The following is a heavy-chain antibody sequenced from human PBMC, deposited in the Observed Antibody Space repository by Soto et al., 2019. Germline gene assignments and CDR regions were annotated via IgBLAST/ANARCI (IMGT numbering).Heavy chain of an antibody. V-gene: IGHV3-64D*08. CDR1: GFAFSSRA. J-gene: IGHJ4*02. Sequence: EVQLVESGGDLIQPGGSLRLSCSASGFAFSSRAMHWVRQVPGKGLEYVSAINFNGGTTYYADSVKGRFTISRDNSRNTLYLQMSSLRVEDTAKYYCVTWGGIEARNFDYWGQGVVVTVSS. CDR3: VTWGGIEARNFDY. CDR2: INFNGGTT. D-gene: IGHD6-6*01.